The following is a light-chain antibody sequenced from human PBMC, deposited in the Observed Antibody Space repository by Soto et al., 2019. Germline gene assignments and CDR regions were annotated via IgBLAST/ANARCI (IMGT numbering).Light chain of an antibody. Sequence: QSVLTQPPSVSGPPGQRVTIPCPGTNSNIGAGNDVPWYQQLPGTGPKLLISGNSNRPSGVPDRFFGSRSGTSASLAITGLQAEDEADYYCQSHDSSLSAYGFGTGTKLTGL. CDR3: QSHDSSLSAYG. V-gene: IGLV1-40*01. J-gene: IGLJ1*01. CDR2: GNS. CDR1: NSNIGAGND.